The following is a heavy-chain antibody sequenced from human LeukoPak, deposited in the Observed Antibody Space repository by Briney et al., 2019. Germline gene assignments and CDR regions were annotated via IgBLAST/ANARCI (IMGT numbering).Heavy chain of an antibody. CDR1: GYTFTSYD. V-gene: IGHV1-8*03. Sequence: GASVKVSCKASGYTFTSYDINWVRQATGQGLEWLGWMNPNSGNTGYAQKFQGRVTITRNTSISTAYMELSSLRSDDTAVYYCARDGEWELLASLDYWGQGTLVTVSS. CDR2: MNPNSGNT. D-gene: IGHD1-26*01. J-gene: IGHJ4*02. CDR3: ARDGEWELLASLDY.